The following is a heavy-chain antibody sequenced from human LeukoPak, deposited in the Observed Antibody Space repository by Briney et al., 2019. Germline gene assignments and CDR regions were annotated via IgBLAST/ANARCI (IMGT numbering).Heavy chain of an antibody. D-gene: IGHD7-27*01. CDR2: ISSSGSTI. Sequence: AGGSLRLSCAASGFTFSSYEMNWVRQAPGKGLEWVSYISSSGSTIYYADSVKARFTLSRDNAKNSLYLQMNSLRAEDTAVYYCARGTGYCLDPWGQGTLVTVSS. CDR3: ARGTGYCLDP. CDR1: GFTFSSYE. J-gene: IGHJ5*02. V-gene: IGHV3-48*03.